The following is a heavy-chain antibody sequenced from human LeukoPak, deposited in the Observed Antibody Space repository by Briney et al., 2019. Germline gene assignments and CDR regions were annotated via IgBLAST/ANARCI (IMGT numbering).Heavy chain of an antibody. D-gene: IGHD3-3*01. Sequence: GGSLRLSCAASGFTFSSYSMNWVRQAPGKGLEWVSSISSSSSYIYYADSVKGRFTISRDNAKNSLYLQMNSLRAEDTAVYYCAKSSAVIIPYHFDYWGQGTLVTVSS. CDR1: GFTFSSYS. J-gene: IGHJ4*02. CDR2: ISSSSSYI. CDR3: AKSSAVIIPYHFDY. V-gene: IGHV3-21*04.